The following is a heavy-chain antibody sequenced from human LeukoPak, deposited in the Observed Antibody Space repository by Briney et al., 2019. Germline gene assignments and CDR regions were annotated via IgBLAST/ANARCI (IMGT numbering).Heavy chain of an antibody. CDR3: ARGKGSGWTFDY. CDR1: GGSFSGYY. CDR2: INHSGST. D-gene: IGHD6-19*01. V-gene: IGHV4-34*01. Sequence: SETLSLTCAVYGGSFSGYYWTWIRQPPGKGLEWIGEINHSGSTNYNPSLKSRVTISVDTSKNQFSLRLSSVTAADTAVYYCARGKGSGWTFDYWGQGTLVTVSS. J-gene: IGHJ4*02.